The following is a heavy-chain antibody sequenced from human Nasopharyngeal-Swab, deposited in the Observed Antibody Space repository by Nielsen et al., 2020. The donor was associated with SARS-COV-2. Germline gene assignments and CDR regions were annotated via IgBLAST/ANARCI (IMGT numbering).Heavy chain of an antibody. CDR3: ARIPFAADYYYYGMDV. CDR1: GFSLSTSGMC. CDR2: IDWDDDK. Sequence: SGSTLVTPTQTLTLTCTFSGFSLSTSGMCVSWIRQPPGTALEWLACIDWDDDKYYSTSLKTRLTISKDTSKNQVVLTMTNMDPVDTATYYCARIPFAADYYYYGMDVWGQGTTVTVSS. J-gene: IGHJ6*02. V-gene: IGHV2-70*11. D-gene: IGHD6-13*01.